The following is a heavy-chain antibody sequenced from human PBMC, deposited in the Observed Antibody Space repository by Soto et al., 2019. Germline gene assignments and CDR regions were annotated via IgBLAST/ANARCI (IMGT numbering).Heavy chain of an antibody. D-gene: IGHD3-16*01. Sequence: TSETLSLTCTVSGAPMNNYYGSWVRQTPGKGLEWIGYMLSNGFSNYNSSLKSRVSISVDTSKNQFSLKLTSVTAADTAIYYCVRSGHTFGGVTWGLGTLVTVSS. J-gene: IGHJ5*02. V-gene: IGHV4-59*01. CDR3: VRSGHTFGGVT. CDR2: MLSNGFS. CDR1: GAPMNNYY.